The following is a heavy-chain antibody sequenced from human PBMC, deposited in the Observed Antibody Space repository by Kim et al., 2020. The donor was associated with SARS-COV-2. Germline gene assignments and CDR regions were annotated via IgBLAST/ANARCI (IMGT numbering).Heavy chain of an antibody. CDR1: GGSFSGYY. D-gene: IGHD3-10*01. Sequence: SETLSLTCAVYGGSFSGYYWSWIRQPPGKGLEWIGEINHSGSTNYNPSLKSRVTISVDTSKNQFSLKLSSVTAADTAVYYCAREDDYGSGSKEGNWFDPWGQGTLVTVSS. CDR2: INHSGST. J-gene: IGHJ5*02. CDR3: AREDDYGSGSKEGNWFDP. V-gene: IGHV4-34*01.